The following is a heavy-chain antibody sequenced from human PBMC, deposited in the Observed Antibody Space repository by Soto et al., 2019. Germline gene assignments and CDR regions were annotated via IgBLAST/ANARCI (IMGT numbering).Heavy chain of an antibody. Sequence: SETLSLTCDVPGVSITSHYWNWIRQSPGMGLEWIGSTYFRGSASYNPSLKSRVTISLDTSKDQLSLTLSAVTAADSAVYYCARDLRSRGWFDPW. V-gene: IGHV4-59*11. CDR1: GVSITSHY. CDR2: TYFRGSA. J-gene: IGHJ5*02. CDR3: ARDLRSRGWFDP.